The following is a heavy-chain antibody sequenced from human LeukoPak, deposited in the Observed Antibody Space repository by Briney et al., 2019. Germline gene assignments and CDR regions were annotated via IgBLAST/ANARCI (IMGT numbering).Heavy chain of an antibody. Sequence: ASETLSLTCIVSGGSISGYYWTWIRQPPGKGLEWIGYIYYSGDTKYNPSRKSRVIISVDMSKSQFSLRLSSVTAADTAVYYCGREGIPYSPSPYYFDYWGQGNLVTVSS. CDR1: GGSISGYY. V-gene: IGHV4-59*01. D-gene: IGHD3-9*01. CDR2: IYYSGDT. CDR3: GREGIPYSPSPYYFDY. J-gene: IGHJ4*02.